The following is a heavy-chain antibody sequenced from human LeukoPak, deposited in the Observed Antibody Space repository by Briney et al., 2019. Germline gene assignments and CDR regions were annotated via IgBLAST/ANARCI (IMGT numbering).Heavy chain of an antibody. V-gene: IGHV1-3*01. J-gene: IGHJ6*02. CDR1: GYTFTSYA. CDR2: INAGNGNT. D-gene: IGHD4-11*01. CDR3: ARDQYQTVDALREYYYYGMDV. Sequence: GASVKVYCKASGYTFTSYAMHWVRQAPGQRLEWMGWINAGNGNTKYSQKFQGRVTITRDTSASTAYMELSSLRSEDTAVYYCARDQYQTVDALREYYYYGMDVWGQGTTVTVSS.